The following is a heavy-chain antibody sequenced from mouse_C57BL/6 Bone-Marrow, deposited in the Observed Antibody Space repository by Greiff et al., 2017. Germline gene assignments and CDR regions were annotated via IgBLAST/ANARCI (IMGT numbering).Heavy chain of an antibody. CDR1: GYTFTNYN. J-gene: IGHJ1*03. CDR2: INPNNGGT. V-gene: IGHV1-18*01. Sequence: VHVKQSGPELVKPGASVKIPCKASGYTFTNYNMDWVKQSHGKSLEWIGDINPNNGGTIYNQKFKGKATLTVDKSSSTAYMELRSLTSEDTAVYYCAREYFDVWGTGTTVTVSS. CDR3: AREYFDV.